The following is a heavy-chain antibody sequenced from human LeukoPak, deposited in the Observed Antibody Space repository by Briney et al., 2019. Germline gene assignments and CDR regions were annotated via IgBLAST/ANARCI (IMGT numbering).Heavy chain of an antibody. Sequence: PGGSLRLSCAASGFTFSSYAMSWVRQAPGKGLEWVSAISGSGGSTYYADSVKGRFTISRDNSKNTLYLQMNSLRAEDTAVYYCAKGSRRIAAAENWFDPWGQGTLVTVSS. CDR2: ISGSGGST. D-gene: IGHD6-13*01. CDR1: GFTFSSYA. CDR3: AKGSRRIAAAENWFDP. V-gene: IGHV3-23*01. J-gene: IGHJ5*02.